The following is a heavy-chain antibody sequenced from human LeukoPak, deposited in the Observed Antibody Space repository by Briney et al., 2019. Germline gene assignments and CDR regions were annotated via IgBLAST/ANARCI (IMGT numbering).Heavy chain of an antibody. CDR2: IIPIFGTA. CDR1: GGTFSSYA. Sequence: ASVKVSCKASGGTFSSYAISWVRQAPGQGLEWMGGIIPIFGTANYAQKFQGRVTITADESTSTAYMELSSLRSEDTAVYYCARKGKDAFDIWGQGTMVTVSS. V-gene: IGHV1-69*01. J-gene: IGHJ3*02. CDR3: ARKGKDAFDI.